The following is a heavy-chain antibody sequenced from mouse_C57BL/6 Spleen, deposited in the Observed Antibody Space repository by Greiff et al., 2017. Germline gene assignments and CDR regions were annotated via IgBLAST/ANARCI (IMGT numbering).Heavy chain of an antibody. CDR2: IDPEDGET. Sequence: EVQLQQSGAELVKPGASVKLSCTASGFNIKDYYMHWVKQRTEQGLEWIGRIDPEDGETKYAPKFQGKATITADTSSNTAYLQLSSLTSEYTAVYYCALYYGSSWDYYAMDYWGQGTSVTVSS. CDR3: ALYYGSSWDYYAMDY. D-gene: IGHD1-1*01. J-gene: IGHJ4*01. V-gene: IGHV14-2*01. CDR1: GFNIKDYY.